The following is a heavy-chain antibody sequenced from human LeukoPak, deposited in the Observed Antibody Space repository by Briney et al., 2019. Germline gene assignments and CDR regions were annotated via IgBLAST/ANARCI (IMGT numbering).Heavy chain of an antibody. CDR3: ARDHDLAPANGNNLVDY. V-gene: IGHV1-2*02. CDR1: GYTFTGYY. Sequence: VASVKVSCKASGYTFTGYYMHWVRQAPGQGLEWMGWINPNSGGTNYAQKFQGRVTMTRDMSTSTVYMELSSLRSEDTAVYYCARDHDLAPANGNNLVDYWGQGTLVTVSS. D-gene: IGHD1/OR15-1a*01. J-gene: IGHJ4*02. CDR2: INPNSGGT.